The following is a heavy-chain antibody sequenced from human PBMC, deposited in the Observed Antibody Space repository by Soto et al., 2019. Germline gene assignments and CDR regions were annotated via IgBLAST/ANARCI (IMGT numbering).Heavy chain of an antibody. CDR3: ARDLVVAASFSWFDP. CDR2: IWYDGSNK. V-gene: IGHV3-33*01. CDR1: GFTFSSYG. J-gene: IGHJ5*02. Sequence: PGGSLRLSCAAPGFTFSSYGMHWVRQAPGKGLEWVAVIWYDGSNKYYADSVKGRFTISRDNSKNTLYLQMNSLRAEDTAVYYCARDLVVAASFSWFDPWGQGTLVTVSS. D-gene: IGHD2-15*01.